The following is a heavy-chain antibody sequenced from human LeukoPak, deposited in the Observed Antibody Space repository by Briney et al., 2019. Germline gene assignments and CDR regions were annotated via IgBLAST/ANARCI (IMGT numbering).Heavy chain of an antibody. CDR2: INHSGST. D-gene: IGHD3-9*01. CDR1: GGSFSGYY. V-gene: IGHV4-34*01. Sequence: SETLSLTCAVYGGSFSGYYWNWIRQPPGKGLEWMGEINHSGSTNYNPSLKSRVTISVDTSKNAFSLKLSSVTAADTAVYYCARRPHYDILTGYYNERYFDYWGQGTLVTVSS. J-gene: IGHJ4*02. CDR3: ARRPHYDILTGYYNERYFDY.